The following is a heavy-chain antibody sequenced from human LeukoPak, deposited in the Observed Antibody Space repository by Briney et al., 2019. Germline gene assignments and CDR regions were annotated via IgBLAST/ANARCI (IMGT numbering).Heavy chain of an antibody. CDR2: IDPSESYT. V-gene: IGHV5-10-1*01. CDR1: GYTFASYW. D-gene: IGHD6-19*01. CDR3: ARRQWLANYRNWYFDL. J-gene: IGHJ2*01. Sequence: GEPLKTSCKGSGYTFASYWISWVGQLPGKGLEGMGGIDPSESYTTSSPSFQGHVTISADKSISTAYLQWSSLKASDTAMYYCARRQWLANYRNWYFDLWGRGTLVTVSS.